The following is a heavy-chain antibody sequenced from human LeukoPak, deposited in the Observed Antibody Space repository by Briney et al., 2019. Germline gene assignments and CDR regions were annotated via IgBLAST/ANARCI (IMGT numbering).Heavy chain of an antibody. Sequence: GGSLRLSCAASGFTFSSYSMNWVRQAPGKGLEWVSSISSSSSYIYYADSVKGRFTISRDNSKNTLYLQMNSLRAEDTAVYYCAKARETYYYDSSGYAHWGQGTLVTVSS. D-gene: IGHD3-22*01. V-gene: IGHV3-21*01. J-gene: IGHJ4*02. CDR3: AKARETYYYDSSGYAH. CDR2: ISSSSSYI. CDR1: GFTFSSYS.